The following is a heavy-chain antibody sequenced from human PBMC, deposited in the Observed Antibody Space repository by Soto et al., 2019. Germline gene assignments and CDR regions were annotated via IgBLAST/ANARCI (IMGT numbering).Heavy chain of an antibody. CDR1: GYTFTGYY. J-gene: IGHJ3*02. CDR2: INPNSGGT. Sequence: ASVNVSCKASGYTFTGYYMHWVRQAPGQGLEWMGWINPNSGGTNYAQKFQGWVTMTRDTSISTAYMELSRLRSDDTAVYYCARDAVVAATPYAFDIWGQGTMVTVSS. D-gene: IGHD2-15*01. V-gene: IGHV1-2*04. CDR3: ARDAVVAATPYAFDI.